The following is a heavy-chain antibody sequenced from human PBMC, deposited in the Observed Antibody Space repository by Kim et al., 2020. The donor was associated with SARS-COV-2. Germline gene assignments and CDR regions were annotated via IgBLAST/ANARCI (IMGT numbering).Heavy chain of an antibody. CDR3: AREVSGDYVWGSYRYIDY. CDR1: GGSISSYY. D-gene: IGHD3-16*02. CDR2: IYYSGST. Sequence: SETLSLTCTVSGGSISSYYWSWIRQPPGKGLEWIGYIYYSGSTNYNPSLKSRVTISVDTSKNQFSLKLSSVTAADTAVYYCAREVSGDYVWGSYRYIDYWGQGTLVTVSS. J-gene: IGHJ4*02. V-gene: IGHV4-59*12.